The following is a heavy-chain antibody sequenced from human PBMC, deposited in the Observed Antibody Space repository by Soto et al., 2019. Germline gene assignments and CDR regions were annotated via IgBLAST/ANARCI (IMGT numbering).Heavy chain of an antibody. J-gene: IGHJ4*02. V-gene: IGHV3-23*01. D-gene: IGHD3-10*01. CDR1: GFTFTRYA. CDR2: LSGTGDSA. CDR3: AKDSGNYSSGSFSH. Sequence: EVQLLESGGGLVQPGGSLRLSCAVSGFTFTRYAMSWVRQAPGKGLEWVSALSGTGDSADYANSVKGRFTISRDDSKTTLYLQMSSLRAEDTAVYYCAKDSGNYSSGSFSHWGQGTLVTVSS.